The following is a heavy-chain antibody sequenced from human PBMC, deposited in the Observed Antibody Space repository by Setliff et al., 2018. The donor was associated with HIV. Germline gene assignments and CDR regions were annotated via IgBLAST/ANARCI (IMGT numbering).Heavy chain of an antibody. J-gene: IGHJ6*03. CDR3: ARRKIERRDTAMVDYYYYYMDV. Sequence: SETLSLTCTVSGGSISSSSYYWGWIRQPPGKGLEWIGSIYYSGSTYYNPSLKSRVTISVDTSKNQFSLKLSSVTAADTAVYYCARRKIERRDTAMVDYYYYYMDVWGKGTTVTVSS. V-gene: IGHV4-39*01. CDR2: IYYSGST. CDR1: GGSISSSSYY. D-gene: IGHD5-18*01.